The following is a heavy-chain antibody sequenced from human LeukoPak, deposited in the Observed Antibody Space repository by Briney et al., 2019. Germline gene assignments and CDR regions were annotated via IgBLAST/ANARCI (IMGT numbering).Heavy chain of an antibody. Sequence: PSETLSLTCTVSGGAISSYYWSWIRQPPGKGLEWIGYIYTSGSTNYNPSLKSRVTISVDTSKNQFSLKLSSVTAADTAVYYCARLSSELLRHYYYYYYMDVWGKGTTVTVSS. CDR2: IYTSGST. D-gene: IGHD1-7*01. CDR1: GGAISSYY. J-gene: IGHJ6*03. CDR3: ARLSSELLRHYYYYYYMDV. V-gene: IGHV4-4*09.